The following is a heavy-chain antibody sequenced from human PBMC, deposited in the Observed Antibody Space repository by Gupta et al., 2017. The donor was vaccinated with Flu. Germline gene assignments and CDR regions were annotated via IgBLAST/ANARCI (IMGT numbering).Heavy chain of an antibody. D-gene: IGHD6-25*01. V-gene: IGHV1-69*06. CDR3: AGESQRIVEQRGWKSLMGYGMDI. J-gene: IGHJ6*02. CDR2: IIPNGGTA. Sequence: QAPGQGLEWMGGIIPNGGTAIYEKKFKGRVTSTADKSTSTAYMGLSSRKVEDTAVYYCAGESQRIVEQRGWKSLMGYGMDIWGQGTTVTVSS.